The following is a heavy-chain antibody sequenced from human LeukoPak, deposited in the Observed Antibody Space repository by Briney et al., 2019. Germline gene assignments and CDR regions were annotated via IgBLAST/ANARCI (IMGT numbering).Heavy chain of an antibody. D-gene: IGHD2-15*01. V-gene: IGHV3-33*01. J-gene: IGHJ4*02. CDR3: TSQRFDCSGGSCYGQN. CDR1: GFTFSSYG. Sequence: GGSLRLSCAASGFTFSSYGMHWVRQAPGKGLEWVAVIWYDGSNKYYADSVKGRFTISRDNSKNTLYLQMNSLKTEDTAVYYCTSQRFDCSGGSCYGQNWGQGTLVTVSS. CDR2: IWYDGSNK.